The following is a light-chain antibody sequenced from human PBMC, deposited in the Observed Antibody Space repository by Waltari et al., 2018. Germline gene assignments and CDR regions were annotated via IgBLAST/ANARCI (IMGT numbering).Light chain of an antibody. V-gene: IGLV1-44*01. Sequence: QSVLTPPPSASGTPGQRVTISCSRSGSNLGSTTVNCYRQLPGTAPKLLIYSNNQRPSGVPDRFSGSKSGTSASLAISGLQSEDEADYYCAAWDDSLNGYVFGTGTKVTVL. CDR3: AAWDDSLNGYV. CDR1: GSNLGSTT. J-gene: IGLJ1*01. CDR2: SNN.